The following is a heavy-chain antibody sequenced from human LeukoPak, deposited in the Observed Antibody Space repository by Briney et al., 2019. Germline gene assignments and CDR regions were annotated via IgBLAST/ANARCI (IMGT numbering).Heavy chain of an antibody. CDR3: ARGTSTKSNAFDI. V-gene: IGHV3-23*01. CDR2: ISGSGGNT. Sequence: GKSLRLSCAASGFTFSNYAMSWVRQAPGKGLEWVSTISGSGGNTYYADSVKGRFTISRDNSKNTLYLQMNSLRAEDTAVYYCARGTSTKSNAFDIWGQGTMVTVSS. D-gene: IGHD2-2*01. CDR1: GFTFSNYA. J-gene: IGHJ3*02.